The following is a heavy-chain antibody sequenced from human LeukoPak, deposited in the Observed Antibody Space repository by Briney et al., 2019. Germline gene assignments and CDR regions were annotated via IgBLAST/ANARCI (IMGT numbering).Heavy chain of an antibody. Sequence: PGGSLRLSCAASGFTFSSYWMHWVRQAPGKGLVWVSRINTDGSSTTYADSVKGRFTISRDNSKNTLYLQMNSLRAEDTAAYYCAKDIFRQQLVREYFDYWGQGTLVTVSS. CDR3: AKDIFRQQLVREYFDY. CDR2: INTDGSST. D-gene: IGHD6-13*01. CDR1: GFTFSSYW. J-gene: IGHJ4*02. V-gene: IGHV3-74*03.